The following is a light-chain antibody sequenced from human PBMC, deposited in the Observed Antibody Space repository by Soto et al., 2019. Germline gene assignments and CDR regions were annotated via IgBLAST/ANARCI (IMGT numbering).Light chain of an antibody. V-gene: IGLV1-44*01. J-gene: IGLJ2*01. CDR2: SSD. CDR3: AAWDDSLNGPV. CDR1: SSNIGSNS. Sequence: QSVLTQPPSASGTPGQRVTISCSGSSSNIGSNSVNWYQQVPGTAPKLLIFSSDRRPSGVPDRFSGSKSGTSASLAISGLQSEDEADYYCAAWDDSLNGPVFGGGTQLTVL.